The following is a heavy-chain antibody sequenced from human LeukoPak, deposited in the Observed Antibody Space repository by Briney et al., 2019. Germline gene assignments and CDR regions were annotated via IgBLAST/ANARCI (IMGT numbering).Heavy chain of an antibody. D-gene: IGHD6-13*01. CDR1: GVSISSYY. V-gene: IGHV4-59*08. Sequence: SETLSLTCTVSGVSISSYYWSWIRQPPGQGLEWIGYIYYSGSTNYNPSLKSRVTISVDTSKNQFSLKLSSVTAADTAVYYCASSIAAAGIIDYWGQGTLVTVSS. J-gene: IGHJ4*02. CDR2: IYYSGST. CDR3: ASSIAAAGIIDY.